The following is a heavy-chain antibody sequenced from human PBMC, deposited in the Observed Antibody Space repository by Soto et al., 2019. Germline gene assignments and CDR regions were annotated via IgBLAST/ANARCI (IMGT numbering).Heavy chain of an antibody. D-gene: IGHD2-15*01. V-gene: IGHV1-69*02. Sequence: QVQLVQSGAEVKKPGSSVKVSCKASGGTFSSYTISWVRQAPGQGLEWMGRIIPILGIANYAQKFQGSVTITGDESTSAAYMELSSLRSEDTAVYYCARLGRDCSGGSCYSDYWGQGTLVTVSS. CDR2: IIPILGIA. J-gene: IGHJ4*02. CDR3: ARLGRDCSGGSCYSDY. CDR1: GGTFSSYT.